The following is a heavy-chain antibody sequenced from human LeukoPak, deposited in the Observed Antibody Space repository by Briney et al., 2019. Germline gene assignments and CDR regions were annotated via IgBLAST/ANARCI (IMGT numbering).Heavy chain of an antibody. D-gene: IGHD1-26*01. CDR2: IYGSGVSI. J-gene: IGHJ4*02. CDR1: GFTFKNYV. Sequence: RGSLRLSCVASGFTFKNYVMNWVRQAPGKGLEWLATIYGSGVSISYADSVKGRFTISRDNSNNTLYLQMNSLRAEDTAMYYCAKDLGWELPAEAYWGQGILVTVSS. V-gene: IGHV3-23*01. CDR3: AKDLGWELPAEAY.